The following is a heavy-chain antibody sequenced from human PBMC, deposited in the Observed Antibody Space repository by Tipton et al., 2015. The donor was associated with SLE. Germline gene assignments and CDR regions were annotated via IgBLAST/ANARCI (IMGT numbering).Heavy chain of an antibody. Sequence: SLRLSCAASGFTFSDYYMSWIRQAPGKGLEWVSYISSSGSTIYYADSVKGRFTISRDNAKNSLFLQMNRLRAEDTAVYYCARGVAAIDFDYWGQGTLVTVSS. D-gene: IGHD5-12*01. J-gene: IGHJ4*02. CDR2: ISSSGSTI. V-gene: IGHV3-11*01. CDR3: ARGVAAIDFDY. CDR1: GFTFSDYY.